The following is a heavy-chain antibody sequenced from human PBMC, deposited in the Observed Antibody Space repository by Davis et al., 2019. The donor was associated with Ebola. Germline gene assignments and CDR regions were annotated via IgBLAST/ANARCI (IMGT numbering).Heavy chain of an antibody. CDR2: ISGSGGST. Sequence: GESLKISCAASGFTFSSYWMSFVRQAPGKGLEWVSAISGSGGSTYYADSVKGRFTISRDNSKNTLYLQMNSLRAEDTAVYYCAKDYYYGSGSLRPYYFDYWGQGTLVTVSS. CDR1: GFTFSSYW. J-gene: IGHJ4*02. V-gene: IGHV3-23*01. D-gene: IGHD3-10*01. CDR3: AKDYYYGSGSLRPYYFDY.